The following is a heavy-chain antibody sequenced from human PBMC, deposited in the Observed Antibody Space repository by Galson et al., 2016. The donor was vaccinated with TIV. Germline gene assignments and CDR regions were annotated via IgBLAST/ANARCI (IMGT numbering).Heavy chain of an antibody. CDR1: GYTFINFG. D-gene: IGHD3-16*01. CDR3: ATNWGVKHNDF. Sequence: SVKVSCKASGYTFINFGVTWVRQAPGQGLQWMGWISSYNDHIKYAQEFQGRVTMTTDTSTSTAYMELRSLKSDDTATYYCATNWGVKHNDFWGQGTLVTVSS. J-gene: IGHJ4*02. CDR2: ISSYNDHI. V-gene: IGHV1-18*01.